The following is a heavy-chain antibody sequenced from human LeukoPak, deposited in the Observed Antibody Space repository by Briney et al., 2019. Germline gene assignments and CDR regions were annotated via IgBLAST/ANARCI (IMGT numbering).Heavy chain of an antibody. V-gene: IGHV3-13*01. J-gene: IGHJ6*02. CDR1: GFTFSSYD. CDR2: IGTAGDT. D-gene: IGHD6-13*01. CDR3: ARAPPLSSSWQYYYYYGMDV. Sequence: PGGSLRLSCAASGFTFSSYDMHWVRQATGKGLEWVSAIGTAGDTYYPGSVKGRFTISRENAKNSLYLQMNSLRAGDTAVYYCARAPPLSSSWQYYYYYGMDVWGQGTTVTVSS.